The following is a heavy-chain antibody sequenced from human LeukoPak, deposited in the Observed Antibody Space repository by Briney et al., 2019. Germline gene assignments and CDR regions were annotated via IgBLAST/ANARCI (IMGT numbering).Heavy chain of an antibody. CDR1: GGTFSSYA. CDR2: IIPILGIA. CDR3: AREVGYCSSTSCYSFRYFDY. J-gene: IGHJ4*02. Sequence: SVKVSCKASGGTFSSYAISWVRQAPGQGLEWMGRIIPILGIANYAQKFQGRVTITADKSTSTAYMELSSLRSEDTAVYYCAREVGYCSSTSCYSFRYFDYWGQGTLVTVSS. D-gene: IGHD2-2*01. V-gene: IGHV1-69*04.